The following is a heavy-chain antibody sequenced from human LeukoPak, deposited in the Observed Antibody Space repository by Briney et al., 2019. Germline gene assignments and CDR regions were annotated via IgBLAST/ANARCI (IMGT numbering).Heavy chain of an antibody. CDR2: ITYHGSNK. J-gene: IGHJ4*02. CDR3: ANLPL. CDR1: GFTFSNYG. V-gene: IGHV3-30*18. Sequence: GGSLRLSCATSGFTFSNYGMHWVRQAPGKGLGWVAVITYHGSNKYYADSVKGRFTISRDNSKNTLYLQMNSLRPEDAAVYYCANLPLWGQGTLVTVSS.